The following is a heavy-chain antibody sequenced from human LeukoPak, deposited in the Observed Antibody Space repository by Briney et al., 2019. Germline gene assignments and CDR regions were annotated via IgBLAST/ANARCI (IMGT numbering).Heavy chain of an antibody. CDR1: GGTFSSYG. D-gene: IGHD2-2*01. V-gene: IGHV3-30*02. CDR3: AIRGYCSNSSCSAGDY. CDR2: IRYDGSNK. Sequence: SCKASGGTFSSYGMHWVRQAPGKGLEWVAFIRYDGSNKYYADSVKGRFTISRDNSKNTLYLQMNSLRAEDTAVYYCAIRGYCSNSSCSAGDYWGQGTLVTVSS. J-gene: IGHJ4*02.